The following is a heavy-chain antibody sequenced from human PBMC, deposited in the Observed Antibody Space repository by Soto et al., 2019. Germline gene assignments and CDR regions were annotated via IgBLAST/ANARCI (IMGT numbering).Heavy chain of an antibody. Sequence: EVQLLESGGGLVQPGGSLRLSCAASGFTFSNYAMSWIRQAPGKGLEWVSAISSSGGSTYYADSVKGRFTISRDNSKNPLYLQMNSLRAEDTAVYYCAKFYGGVSAHTSTLDPWGQGTRVTVSS. J-gene: IGHJ5*02. CDR1: GFTFSNYA. D-gene: IGHD2-8*02. V-gene: IGHV3-23*01. CDR3: AKFYGGVSAHTSTLDP. CDR2: ISSSGGST.